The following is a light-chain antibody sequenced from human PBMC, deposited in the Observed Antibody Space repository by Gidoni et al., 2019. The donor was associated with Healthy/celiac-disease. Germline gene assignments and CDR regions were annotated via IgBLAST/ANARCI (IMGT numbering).Light chain of an antibody. CDR3: QQYNSYPPWT. CDR2: KAS. V-gene: IGKV1-5*03. CDR1: QSISSW. J-gene: IGKJ1*01. Sequence: DIQMTQSPSTLSASVGDRVTITCRASQSISSWLAWYQQKPGKAPKLLIYKASSLESGVPSRFSGSGSGTEFTLTISSLQPDEFETYYCQQYNSYPPWTFGQGTKVEIK.